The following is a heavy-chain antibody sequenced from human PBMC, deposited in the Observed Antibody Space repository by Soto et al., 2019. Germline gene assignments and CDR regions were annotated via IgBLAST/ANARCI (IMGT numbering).Heavy chain of an antibody. J-gene: IGHJ6*02. Sequence: PGGSLRLSCAASGFTFSSYAMSWVRQAPGKGLEWVSAISGSGGSTYYADSVKGRFTISRDNSKNTLYLQMNSLRAEDTAVYYCAKEDIVVVVAATPDYGPYGMDVWGQGTTVTVSS. D-gene: IGHD2-15*01. CDR1: GFTFSSYA. V-gene: IGHV3-23*01. CDR2: ISGSGGST. CDR3: AKEDIVVVVAATPDYGPYGMDV.